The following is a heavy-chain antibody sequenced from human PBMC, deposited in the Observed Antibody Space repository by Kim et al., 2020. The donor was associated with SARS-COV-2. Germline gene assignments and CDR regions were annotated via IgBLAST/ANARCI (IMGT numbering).Heavy chain of an antibody. CDR2: IYYSGST. J-gene: IGHJ5*02. CDR3: ASDLRNWFDP. CDR1: GGSISSSSYY. V-gene: IGHV4-39*07. Sequence: SETLSLTCTVSGGSISSSSYYWGWIRQPPGKGLEWIGSIYYSGSTYYNPSLKSRVTISVDTSKNQFSLKLSSVTAADTAVYYCASDLRNWFDPWGQGTLVTVSS.